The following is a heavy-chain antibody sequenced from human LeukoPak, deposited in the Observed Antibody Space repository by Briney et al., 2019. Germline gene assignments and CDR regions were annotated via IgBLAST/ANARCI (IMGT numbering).Heavy chain of an antibody. D-gene: IGHD1-26*01. J-gene: IGHJ4*02. V-gene: IGHV3-23*01. Sequence: GGSLRLSCAASGFTFSNYAMSWVRQAPGKGLEWVSTISGSFGSTYYAASVKGRFTISRDNSKNTLYLQMNSLRAEDTAVYYCAKGYSGSYFDYWGQGTLVTVSS. CDR1: GFTFSNYA. CDR3: AKGYSGSYFDY. CDR2: ISGSFGST.